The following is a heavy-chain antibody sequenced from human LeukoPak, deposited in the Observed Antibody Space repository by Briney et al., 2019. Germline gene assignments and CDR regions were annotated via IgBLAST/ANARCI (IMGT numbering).Heavy chain of an antibody. CDR1: GYTFTSYG. CDR2: ISAYNGNT. V-gene: IGHV1-18*01. CDR3: ARDYCSSTSCLFDY. Sequence: WASVKVSCKASGYTFTSYGISWVRQAPGQGLEWMGWISAYNGNTNYAQKLQGRVTMTTDTSTSTAYMELRSLRSDDTAVYYCARDYCSSTSCLFDYWGQGTLVTVSS. J-gene: IGHJ4*02. D-gene: IGHD2-2*01.